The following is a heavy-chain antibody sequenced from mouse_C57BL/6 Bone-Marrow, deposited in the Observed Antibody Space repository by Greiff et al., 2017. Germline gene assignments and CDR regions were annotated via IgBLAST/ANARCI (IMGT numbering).Heavy chain of an antibody. V-gene: IGHV5-4*03. J-gene: IGHJ3*01. Sequence: EVKLMESGGGLVKPGGSLKLSCAASGFTFSSYAMSWVRQTPGKRLEWVATISDGGSYTYYPDNVKGRFTISRDNAKNNLYLQMSHLKSEDTAMYYCARYGSSSFAYWGQGTLVTVSA. CDR2: ISDGGSYT. CDR3: ARYGSSSFAY. CDR1: GFTFSSYA. D-gene: IGHD1-1*01.